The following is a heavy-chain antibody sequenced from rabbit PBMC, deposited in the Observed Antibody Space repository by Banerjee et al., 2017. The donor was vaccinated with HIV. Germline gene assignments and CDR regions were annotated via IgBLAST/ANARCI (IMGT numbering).Heavy chain of an antibody. CDR3: ARDGYADNGYYSFNL. V-gene: IGHV1S40*01. Sequence: QSLEESGGDLVKPGASLTLTCTASGFSFSSYYYMCWVRQAPGKGLEWIACIDAGSSGNTYYASWAKGRFTISKTSSTTVTLQMTSLTAADTATYFCARDGYADNGYYSFNLWGPGTLVTDS. D-gene: IGHD8-1*01. J-gene: IGHJ4*01. CDR1: GFSFSSYYY. CDR2: IDAGSSGNT.